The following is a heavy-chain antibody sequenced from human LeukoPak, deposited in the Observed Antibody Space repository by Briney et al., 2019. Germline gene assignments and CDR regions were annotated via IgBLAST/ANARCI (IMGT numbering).Heavy chain of an antibody. J-gene: IGHJ6*04. D-gene: IGHD3-10*01. CDR1: GGSFSSYY. CDR3: ARGGYVTMVRGAAYGMDV. Sequence: SETLSLTCAVYGGSFSSYYWSWIRQPPGKGLEWIGEINHSGSTNYNPSLKSRVTISVDTSKNQFSLKLSSVTAADTAVYYCARGGYVTMVRGAAYGMDVWGKGTTVTVSS. V-gene: IGHV4-34*01. CDR2: INHSGST.